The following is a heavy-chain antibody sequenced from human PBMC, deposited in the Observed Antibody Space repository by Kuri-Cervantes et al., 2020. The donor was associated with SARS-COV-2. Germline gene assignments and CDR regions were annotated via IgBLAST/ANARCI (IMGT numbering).Heavy chain of an antibody. Sequence: ASVKVSCKASGYTFTSYGISWVRQAPGQGLEWMGWISAYNGNTNYAQKLQGRVTMTTDTSTSTAYMELRSLRSDDTAVYYCARDSNDYGDYKNTFDIWGQGTMVTVSS. J-gene: IGHJ3*02. CDR3: ARDSNDYGDYKNTFDI. D-gene: IGHD4-17*01. V-gene: IGHV1-18*01. CDR2: ISAYNGNT. CDR1: GYTFTSYG.